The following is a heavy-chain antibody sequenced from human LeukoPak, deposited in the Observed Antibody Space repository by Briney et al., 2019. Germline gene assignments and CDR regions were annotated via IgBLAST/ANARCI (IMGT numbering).Heavy chain of an antibody. J-gene: IGHJ4*02. D-gene: IGHD5-18*01. V-gene: IGHV1-2*06. CDR3: ARGYSYGSSDY. CDR1: GYTFTGYY. Sequence: ASVKVSCKASGYTFTGYYMHWVRQAPGEGLEWMGRINPNSGGTNYAQKFQGRVTMTRDTSISTVYMELSRLRSDDTAVYYCARGYSYGSSDYWGQGTLVTVSS. CDR2: INPNSGGT.